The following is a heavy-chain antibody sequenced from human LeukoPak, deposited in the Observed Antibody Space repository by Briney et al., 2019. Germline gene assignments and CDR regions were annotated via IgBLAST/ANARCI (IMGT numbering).Heavy chain of an antibody. Sequence: GGSLQLSCTASGFPFNSYWMTWVRQTPGKGLEWVANIKQDGSTQYYVDSVKGRFTISRDNAMNSLYLQMNSLRVEDTAIYYCARSVPYGTTWYGRSDCWGQGTLVTVSS. D-gene: IGHD6-13*01. J-gene: IGHJ4*02. CDR2: IKQDGSTQ. CDR1: GFPFNSYW. CDR3: ARSVPYGTTWYGRSDC. V-gene: IGHV3-7*03.